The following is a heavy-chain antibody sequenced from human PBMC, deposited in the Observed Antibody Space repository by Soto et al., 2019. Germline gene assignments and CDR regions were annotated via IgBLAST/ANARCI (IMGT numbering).Heavy chain of an antibody. Sequence: QVQLVQSGAEVKKPGSSVKVSCKASGGTFSSYAISWVRQAPGQGLEWMGGIIPIFGTADYAQKFQGRVTITADESTSTAYVGLSSLRSEDTAVYSCAKTPANYYYGMDVWGQGTTVTVSS. CDR3: AKTPANYYYGMDV. V-gene: IGHV1-69*12. J-gene: IGHJ6*02. CDR1: GGTFSSYA. CDR2: IIPIFGTA.